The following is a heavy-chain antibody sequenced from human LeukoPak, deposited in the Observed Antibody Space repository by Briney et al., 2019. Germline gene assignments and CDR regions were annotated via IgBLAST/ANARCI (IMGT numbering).Heavy chain of an antibody. CDR3: ARGNYYGSGSYYN. Sequence: SETLSLTCTVSGGSFNTYYWSWIRQPPGKGLEWIGYIYYSGSTNYNPSLKSRVTISVDTSKNQFSLKLSSVTAADTAVYYCARGNYYGSGSYYNWGQGTLVTVSS. J-gene: IGHJ4*02. D-gene: IGHD3-10*01. CDR1: GGSFNTYY. CDR2: IYYSGST. V-gene: IGHV4-59*12.